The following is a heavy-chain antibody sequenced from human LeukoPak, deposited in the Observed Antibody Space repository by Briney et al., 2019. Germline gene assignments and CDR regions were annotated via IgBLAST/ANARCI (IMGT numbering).Heavy chain of an antibody. CDR3: ARGGSNAELEWFDP. V-gene: IGHV4-59*08. D-gene: IGHD1-26*01. Sequence: SETLSLTCTVSGGSISSYFWSWIRQPPGKGLEWIGYIYNIGTTNYNPSLQSRVTLSVDTSKNQFSLKLSSVTAADTGVYYCARGGSNAELEWFDPWGQGTLVTVSS. CDR1: GGSISSYF. CDR2: IYNIGTT. J-gene: IGHJ5*02.